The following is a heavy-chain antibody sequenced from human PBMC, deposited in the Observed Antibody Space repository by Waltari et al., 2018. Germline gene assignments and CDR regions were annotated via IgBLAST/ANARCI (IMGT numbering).Heavy chain of an antibody. CDR2: MSYHGTIQ. D-gene: IGHD1-1*01. Sequence: QGQLVESGGGVVQPGRSLRLSCAASGFTFSNFGMQWVLQVSGRGLEWVAVMSYHGTIQSDGDSVKGRFIISRDNPRNTLYLEMNSLRTDDTGTYFCAKEGRDGYRSGLDVWGQGTTVIVSS. CDR1: GFTFSNFG. CDR3: AKEGRDGYRSGLDV. J-gene: IGHJ6*02. V-gene: IGHV3-30*18.